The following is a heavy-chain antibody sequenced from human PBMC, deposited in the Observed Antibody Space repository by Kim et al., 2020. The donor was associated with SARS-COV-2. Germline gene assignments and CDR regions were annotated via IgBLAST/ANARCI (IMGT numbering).Heavy chain of an antibody. Sequence: DSVKGRFTISRDNAKNSVYLQMNRLRAEDTALYHCARVGGYTYGSYGMDVWGQGTTVTVSS. D-gene: IGHD5-18*01. V-gene: IGHV3-20*01. CDR3: ARVGGYTYGSYGMDV. J-gene: IGHJ6*02.